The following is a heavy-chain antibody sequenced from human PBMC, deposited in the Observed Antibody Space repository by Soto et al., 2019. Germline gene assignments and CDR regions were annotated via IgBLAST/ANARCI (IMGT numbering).Heavy chain of an antibody. CDR2: IDPSDSYT. Sequence: PGESLKISCKGSGYSFTSYWISWVRQMPGKGLEWMGRIDPSDSYTNYSPSFQGHVTISADKSISTAYLQWSSLKASDTAMYYCATLDIVVVPAAISNYYGMYVWGQGTTVTVSS. CDR3: ATLDIVVVPAAISNYYGMYV. D-gene: IGHD2-2*01. J-gene: IGHJ6*02. V-gene: IGHV5-10-1*01. CDR1: GYSFTSYW.